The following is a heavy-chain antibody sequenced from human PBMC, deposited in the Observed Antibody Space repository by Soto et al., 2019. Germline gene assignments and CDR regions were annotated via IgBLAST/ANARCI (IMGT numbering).Heavy chain of an antibody. CDR2: IYYSGST. Sequence: SETLSLTCTVSGGSISSSSYYWGWIRQPPGKGLEWIGSIYYSGSTYYNPSLKSRVTISVDTSKNQFSLKLSSVTAADTAVYYCAGATRYDILTGPDYWGQGTLVTVSS. D-gene: IGHD3-9*01. V-gene: IGHV4-39*01. CDR3: AGATRYDILTGPDY. CDR1: GGSISSSSYY. J-gene: IGHJ4*02.